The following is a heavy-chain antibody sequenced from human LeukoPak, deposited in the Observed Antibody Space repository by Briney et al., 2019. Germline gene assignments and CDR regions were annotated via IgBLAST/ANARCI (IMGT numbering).Heavy chain of an antibody. CDR2: ISRNSGSI. J-gene: IGHJ4*02. Sequence: GGSLRLSCAASGFTFDDYAMHWVRQAPGKGLEWVSGISRNSGSIGYADSVKGRFTISRDNAKNSLYLQMNSLRAEDTALYYCAKDYDSSGYYALYFDYWGQGTLVTVSS. V-gene: IGHV3-9*01. CDR3: AKDYDSSGYYALYFDY. D-gene: IGHD3-22*01. CDR1: GFTFDDYA.